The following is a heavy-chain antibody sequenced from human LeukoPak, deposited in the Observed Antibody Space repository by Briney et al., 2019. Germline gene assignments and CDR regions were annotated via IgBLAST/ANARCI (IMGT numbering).Heavy chain of an antibody. D-gene: IGHD3-3*01. V-gene: IGHV1-2*06. CDR3: ARVNSIFGGHYFDY. Sequence: GASVKVSCKASGYTFTGYYMHWVRQAPGQGLEWMGRINPNSGGTNYAQKFQGRVTMTRDTSISTAYMELSRLRSDDTAVYYCARVNSIFGGHYFDYWGQGTLVTVSS. CDR2: INPNSGGT. J-gene: IGHJ4*02. CDR1: GYTFTGYY.